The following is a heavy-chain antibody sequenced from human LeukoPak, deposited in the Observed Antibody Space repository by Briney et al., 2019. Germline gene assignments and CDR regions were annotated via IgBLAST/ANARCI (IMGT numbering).Heavy chain of an antibody. Sequence: GESLKISCKGSGYRFNDYWIGWVRQMPGKGLEWMGIIYPSDSDTRYSPSFQGQVTVSADKSMSTAYLQWSSLKASDTAIYYCARLPSIDAIKQIFFDNWGQGTLVTVSS. V-gene: IGHV5-51*01. CDR1: GYRFNDYW. CDR3: ARLPSIDAIKQIFFDN. D-gene: IGHD5-24*01. CDR2: IYPSDSDT. J-gene: IGHJ4*02.